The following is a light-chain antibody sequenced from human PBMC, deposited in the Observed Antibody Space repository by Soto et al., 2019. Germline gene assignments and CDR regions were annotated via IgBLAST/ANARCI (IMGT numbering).Light chain of an antibody. Sequence: IQMTQSPSTLSASVGDRVTITCRASHSVSDCLAWYQQKPGKAPKLLIYDASRLESAVPSRFSGSGSQTEFTLTISSLHPDDFATYYCHQYNSYTWTFGQGTKVDIK. CDR3: HQYNSYTWT. CDR2: DAS. J-gene: IGKJ1*01. V-gene: IGKV1-5*01. CDR1: HSVSDC.